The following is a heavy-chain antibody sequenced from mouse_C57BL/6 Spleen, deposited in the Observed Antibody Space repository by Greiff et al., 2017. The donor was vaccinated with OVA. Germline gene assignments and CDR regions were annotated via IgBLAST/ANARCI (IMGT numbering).Heavy chain of an antibody. D-gene: IGHD2-5*01. Sequence: QVQLQQSGAELVKPGASVKISCKASGYAFSSYWMNWVKQRPGKGLEWIGQIYPGDGDTNYNGKFKGKATLTADKSSSTAYMQLSSLTSEDSAVYFCASALYSNYDYFDYWGQGTTLTVSS. CDR1: GYAFSSYW. CDR3: ASALYSNYDYFDY. CDR2: IYPGDGDT. J-gene: IGHJ2*01. V-gene: IGHV1-80*01.